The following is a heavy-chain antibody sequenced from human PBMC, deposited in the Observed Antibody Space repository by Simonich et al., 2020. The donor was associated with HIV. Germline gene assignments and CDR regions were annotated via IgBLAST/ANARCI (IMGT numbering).Heavy chain of an antibody. J-gene: IGHJ4*02. Sequence: EVQLVESGGGLVQPGGSLRLSCAASGFTFCTYWMHWVRQSPGKGLVWVSRINGDGSSTSYADYVKGRFTISRDNAKNTLYLQMNSLGAEDTAVYYCSRAWHKLDYWGQGTLVTVSS. CDR1: GFTFCTYW. CDR3: SRAWHKLDY. CDR2: INGDGSST. V-gene: IGHV3-74*01.